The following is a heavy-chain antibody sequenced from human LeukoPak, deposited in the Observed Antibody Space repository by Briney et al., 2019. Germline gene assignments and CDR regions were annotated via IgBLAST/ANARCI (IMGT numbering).Heavy chain of an antibody. CDR2: ISGDGGST. Sequence: PGGSLRLSCAAPGLTTDDYAMHWVRQAPGKGLEWVPLISGDGGSTFYADSVRGRFTISRDNSKNSLSLQMSSLRTEDTALYLCVRESETSGWFDHWGQATLVTVSS. D-gene: IGHD6-25*01. V-gene: IGHV3-43*02. J-gene: IGHJ5*02. CDR1: GLTTDDYA. CDR3: VRESETSGWFDH.